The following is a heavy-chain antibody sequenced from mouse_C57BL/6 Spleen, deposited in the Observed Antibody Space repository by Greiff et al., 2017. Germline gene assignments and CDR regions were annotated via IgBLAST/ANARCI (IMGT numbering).Heavy chain of an antibody. Sequence: VQLQQPGAELVMPGASVKLSCKASGYTFTSYWMHWVKQRPGQGLEWIGEIDPSDSYTNYNQKFKGKSTLTVDKSSSTAYMQLSSLTSEDSAVYYCARTCPYYYGSSYSAFDYWGQGTTLTVSS. CDR2: IDPSDSYT. D-gene: IGHD1-1*01. J-gene: IGHJ2*01. CDR3: ARTCPYYYGSSYSAFDY. CDR1: GYTFTSYW. V-gene: IGHV1-69*01.